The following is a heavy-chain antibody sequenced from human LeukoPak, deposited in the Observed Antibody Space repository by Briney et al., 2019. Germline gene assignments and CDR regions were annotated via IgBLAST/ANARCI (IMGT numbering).Heavy chain of an antibody. CDR1: GFTFSSYA. V-gene: IGHV3-23*01. Sequence: PGGSLRLSCAASGFTFSSYAMSWVRPAPGKGLEWVSAISGSGGITYYAVSVKGRFTISRDNSKNTLYLQMNSLRAEDTAVYYCAKGPYYYDSSGYSRRWFDPWGQGTLVTVSS. CDR3: AKGPYYYDSSGYSRRWFDP. J-gene: IGHJ5*02. D-gene: IGHD3-22*01. CDR2: ISGSGGIT.